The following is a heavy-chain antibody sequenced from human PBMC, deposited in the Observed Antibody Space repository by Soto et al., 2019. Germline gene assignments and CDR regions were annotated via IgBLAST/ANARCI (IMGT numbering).Heavy chain of an antibody. D-gene: IGHD2-2*01. Sequence: SETLSLTCAVYGGSFSGYYWSWIRQPPGKGLEWIGEINHSGSTNYNPSLKSRVTISVDTSKNQFSLKLSSVTAADTAVYYCARGEEDIVVVPAAMPRAFDIWGQGTMVTVSS. CDR1: GGSFSGYY. CDR3: ARGEEDIVVVPAAMPRAFDI. CDR2: INHSGST. V-gene: IGHV4-34*01. J-gene: IGHJ3*02.